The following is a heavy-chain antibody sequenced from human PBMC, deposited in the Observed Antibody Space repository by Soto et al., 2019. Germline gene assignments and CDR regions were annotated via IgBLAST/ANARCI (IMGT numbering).Heavy chain of an antibody. CDR3: ARRIPFGYGMDV. Sequence: EVQLVESGGGLVQPGGSLRLSCAASGFTFSSYAMHWVRQAPGKGLEYVSAITSNGGNTDYASSVKGRFTISRDNSKNTLYLQMGSRRAEHMAVYYCARRIPFGYGMDVWGQGTTVTVSS. D-gene: IGHD2-21*01. J-gene: IGHJ6*02. CDR2: ITSNGGNT. V-gene: IGHV3-64*01. CDR1: GFTFSSYA.